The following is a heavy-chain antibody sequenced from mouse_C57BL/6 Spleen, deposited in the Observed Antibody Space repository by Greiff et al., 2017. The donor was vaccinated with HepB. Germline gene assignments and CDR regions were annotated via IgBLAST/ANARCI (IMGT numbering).Heavy chain of an antibody. CDR1: GYTFTDYY. CDR3: ARNYDYDRWFAY. Sequence: QVQLKQSGAELVRPGASVKLSCKASGYTFTDYYINWVKQRPGQGLEWIARIYPGSGNTYYNEKFKGKATLTAEKSSSTAYMQLSSLTSEDSAVYFCARNYDYDRWFAYWGQGTLVTVSA. J-gene: IGHJ3*01. V-gene: IGHV1-76*01. D-gene: IGHD2-4*01. CDR2: IYPGSGNT.